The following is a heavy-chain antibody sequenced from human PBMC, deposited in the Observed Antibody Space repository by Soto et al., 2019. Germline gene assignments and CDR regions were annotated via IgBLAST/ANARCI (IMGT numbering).Heavy chain of an antibody. CDR1: GFTFSTYT. J-gene: IGHJ3*01. Sequence: AQLVESGGGLVKPGESLRLACAASGFTFSTYTLNWVRQAPGKGLEWVSSISTSGDSTYYEDSVRGRFTISRDNARASLYLQMDSLRVEDTAMYYCTRDGEPLWGPGTMFTVSS. CDR3: TRDGEPL. D-gene: IGHD3-3*01. V-gene: IGHV3-21*01. CDR2: ISTSGDST.